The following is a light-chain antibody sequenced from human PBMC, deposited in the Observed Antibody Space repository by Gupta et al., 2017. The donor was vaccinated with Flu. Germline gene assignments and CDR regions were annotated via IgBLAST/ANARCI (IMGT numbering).Light chain of an antibody. CDR3: QQYGGDPWT. J-gene: IGKJ1*01. CDR2: KAS. CDR1: QSIDIW. V-gene: IGKV1-5*03. Sequence: PSTLSASVGDRVTITCRASQSIDIWLAWFQKKPGKAPKPLIYKASHVESGVPSRFSGGGAGTEFSLTISSLQPDDFATYYCQQYGGDPWTFGQGTKVEIK.